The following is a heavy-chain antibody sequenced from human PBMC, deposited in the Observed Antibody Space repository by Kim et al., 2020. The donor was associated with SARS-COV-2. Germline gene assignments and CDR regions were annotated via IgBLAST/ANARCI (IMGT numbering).Heavy chain of an antibody. J-gene: IGHJ6*02. CDR2: IIPIFGTA. CDR3: ARDRGFSYYDSSGYYYPYYYYGMDV. D-gene: IGHD3-22*01. V-gene: IGHV1-69*13. Sequence: SVKVSCKASGGTFSSYAISWVRQAPGQGLEWMGGIIPIFGTANYAQKFQGRVTITADESTSTAYMELSSLRSEDTAVYYCARDRGFSYYDSSGYYYPYYYYGMDVWGQGTTVTVSS. CDR1: GGTFSSYA.